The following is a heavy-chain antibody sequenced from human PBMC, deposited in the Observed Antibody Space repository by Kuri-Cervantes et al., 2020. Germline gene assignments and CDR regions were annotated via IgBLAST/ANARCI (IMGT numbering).Heavy chain of an antibody. Sequence: GESLKISCAASGFTFSSYGMHWVRQAPGKGLEWVAVISYDGSNKYYADSVKGRFTISRDNSKNTLYLQMNSLRAEDTAVYYCAKGRGQDYWGQGTPVTVSS. J-gene: IGHJ4*02. CDR1: GFTFSSYG. CDR2: ISYDGSNK. V-gene: IGHV3-30*18. CDR3: AKGRGQDY.